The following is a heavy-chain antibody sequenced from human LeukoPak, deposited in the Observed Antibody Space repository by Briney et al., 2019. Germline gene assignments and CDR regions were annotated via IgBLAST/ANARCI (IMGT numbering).Heavy chain of an antibody. CDR3: AKSDSGFSYGKD. D-gene: IGHD5-18*01. CDR1: GFTFRNYG. CDR2: IRYDESNK. Sequence: GGSLRLSCAASGFTFRNYGIHWVRQAPGKGLEWVAFIRYDESNKYYADSVKGRFTISRDNSKNTLSLQMNSLRAEDSAVYYCAKSDSGFSYGKDWGQGTLVTVSS. J-gene: IGHJ4*02. V-gene: IGHV3-30*02.